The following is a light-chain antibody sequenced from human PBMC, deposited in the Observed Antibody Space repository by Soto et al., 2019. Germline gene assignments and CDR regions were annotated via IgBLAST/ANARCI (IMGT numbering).Light chain of an antibody. J-gene: IGKJ5*01. CDR2: GAF. Sequence: EIVLPQSPGILSLSPGERATLSCTASQSVNSNYLAWFQQHPGQPPRLLIFGAFRRATGIPDRFSGSGTETDFTLSITRLEPEDFAVYYCQQYGRSPFNFGQGTRLEIK. CDR3: QQYGRSPFN. CDR1: QSVNSNY. V-gene: IGKV3-20*01.